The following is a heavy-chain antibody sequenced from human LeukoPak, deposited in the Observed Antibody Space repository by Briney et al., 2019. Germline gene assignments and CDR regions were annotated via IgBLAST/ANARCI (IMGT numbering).Heavy chain of an antibody. CDR3: ARSGNYYDTSGLLY. J-gene: IGHJ4*02. Sequence: GGSLRLSCAASGVIQTYSMNWVRQAPGKGLGWISYISSSSITLNYPDSVKGRFTISRDNAKNLVFLHMNSLRDEDTAVYYCARSGNYYDTSGLLYWGQGALVIVSS. CDR2: ISSSSITL. V-gene: IGHV3-48*02. CDR1: GVIQTYS. D-gene: IGHD3-22*01.